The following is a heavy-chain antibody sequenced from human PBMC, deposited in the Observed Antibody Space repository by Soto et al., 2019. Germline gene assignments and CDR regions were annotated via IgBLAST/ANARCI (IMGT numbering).Heavy chain of an antibody. J-gene: IGHJ3*01. CDR2: ISGSGGAV. CDR3: AKGHSGTYIPDAFDA. V-gene: IGHV3-23*01. CDR1: RFTFSTYA. Sequence: LRLSCAVWRFTFSTYAMGCVRQSPGKGLEWASTISGSGGAVYQPDYVRGRFTISRDNSKNTLYLQMNSVRAEDADIYYCAKGHSGTYIPDAFDAWGQGTLVTVSS. D-gene: IGHD1-26*01.